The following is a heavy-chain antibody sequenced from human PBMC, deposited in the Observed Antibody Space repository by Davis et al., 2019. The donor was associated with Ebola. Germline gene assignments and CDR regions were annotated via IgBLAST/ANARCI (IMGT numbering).Heavy chain of an antibody. CDR3: ARDVCSGGSCYSFYYYGMDV. D-gene: IGHD2-15*01. J-gene: IGHJ6*04. Sequence: MPSETLSLTCTVSGASVSNVSRYWSWIRQPPGKGLEWIGTVSYSGNTYNNPSLKSRVTISVDTSKNQFSLKLSSVTAADTAVYYCARDVCSGGSCYSFYYYGMDVWGKGTTVTVSS. CDR2: VSYSGNT. CDR1: GASVSNVSRY. V-gene: IGHV4-39*07.